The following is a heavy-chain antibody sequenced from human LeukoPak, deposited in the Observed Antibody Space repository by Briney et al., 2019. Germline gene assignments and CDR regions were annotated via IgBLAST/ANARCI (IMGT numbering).Heavy chain of an antibody. Sequence: GGSLRLSCAASGFTFSAYSMNWVRQAPGKGLEWVSSITSSSSYIYYADSLKGRFTVSRDNAKNSLYLQMNSLRAEDTALCYCARDRGTYSHFYYGMDVWGQGTTVTVSS. CDR2: ITSSSSYI. V-gene: IGHV3-21*01. J-gene: IGHJ6*02. D-gene: IGHD2-15*01. CDR3: ARDRGTYSHFYYGMDV. CDR1: GFTFSAYS.